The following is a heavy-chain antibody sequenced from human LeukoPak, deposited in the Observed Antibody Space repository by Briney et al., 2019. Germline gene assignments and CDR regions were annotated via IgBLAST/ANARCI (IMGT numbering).Heavy chain of an antibody. J-gene: IGHJ5*02. CDR2: IIPIFGTA. D-gene: IGHD2-15*01. CDR1: GGTFSSYA. Sequence: SVKVSCKASGGTFSSYAISWVRQAPGQGLEWMGGIIPIFGTANYAQKFQGRVTITADESTSTAYMELSSLRSEDTAVYYCARDHKGSYCSGGSCYWFDPWGQGTLVTVSS. V-gene: IGHV1-69*13. CDR3: ARDHKGSYCSGGSCYWFDP.